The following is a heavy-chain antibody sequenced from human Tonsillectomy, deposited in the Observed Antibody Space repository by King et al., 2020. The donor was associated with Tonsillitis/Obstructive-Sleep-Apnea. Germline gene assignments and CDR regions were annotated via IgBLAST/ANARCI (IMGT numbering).Heavy chain of an antibody. D-gene: IGHD3-22*01. J-gene: IGHJ5*02. Sequence: QLVQSGAEVKKPGASVKVSCKASGYTFTSYYMHWVRQAPGQGLEWMGIINPSGGSTSYAQKFQGRVTMTRDTSTSTVYMELSSLRSEDTAVYYCARGPPHYYDSSGPLTGPYFDPWGQGTLVTVSS. CDR2: INPSGGST. CDR1: GYTFTSYY. CDR3: ARGPPHYYDSSGPLTGPYFDP. V-gene: IGHV1-46*01.